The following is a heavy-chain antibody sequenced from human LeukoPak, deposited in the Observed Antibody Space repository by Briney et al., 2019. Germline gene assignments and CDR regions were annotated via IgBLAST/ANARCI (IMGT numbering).Heavy chain of an antibody. Sequence: ASVKVSCKASGGTFSSYAISWVRQAPGQGLEWMGRIIPILGIANYAQKFQGRVTITADKSTSTAYMELSSLRSEDTAVYYCARGYYDSSGRLYYYYGMDVWGQGTTVTVSS. CDR2: IIPILGIA. CDR3: ARGYYDSSGRLYYYYGMDV. CDR1: GGTFSSYA. V-gene: IGHV1-69*04. D-gene: IGHD3-22*01. J-gene: IGHJ6*02.